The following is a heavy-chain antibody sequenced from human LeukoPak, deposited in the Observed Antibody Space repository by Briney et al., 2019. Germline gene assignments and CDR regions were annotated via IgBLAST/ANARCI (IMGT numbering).Heavy chain of an antibody. D-gene: IGHD3-22*01. CDR2: IYYSGST. V-gene: IGHV4-39*07. J-gene: IGHJ3*02. CDR3: ARDDYSTFSGYLPVGAFDI. Sequence: SETLSLTCTVSGGSISSSSYYWGWFRQPPGKGLEWIGSIYYSGSTYYNPSLKSRVTISVDTSKNQFSLKLSSVTAADTAVYYCARDDYSTFSGYLPVGAFDIWGQGTMVTVSS. CDR1: GGSISSSSYY.